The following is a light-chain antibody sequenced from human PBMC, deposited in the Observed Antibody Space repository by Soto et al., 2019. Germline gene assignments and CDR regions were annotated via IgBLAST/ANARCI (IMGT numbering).Light chain of an antibody. V-gene: IGKV1-5*03. CDR1: QSINSW. J-gene: IGKJ5*01. CDR3: QQYNSYSIT. Sequence: DIQMTQSPSTLSASVGDRVTITCRASQSINSWLAWYQQNPGKAPKLLIYKASSLQSGVPSRFSGSGSGTAFTLTISSLQPDDFATYYCQQYNSYSITFGQGTRLEIK. CDR2: KAS.